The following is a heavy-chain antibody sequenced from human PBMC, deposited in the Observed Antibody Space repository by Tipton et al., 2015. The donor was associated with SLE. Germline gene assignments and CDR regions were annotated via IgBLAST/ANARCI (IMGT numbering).Heavy chain of an antibody. J-gene: IGHJ4*01. CDR2: INHSGST. V-gene: IGHV4-34*01. CDR1: GGSFSDYY. CDR3: ARGAKERITLVRVRPYYFDY. Sequence: TLSLTCAVYGGSFSDYYWNWIRQPPGKGLEWIGEINHSGSTNYNPSLKSRVTISVDTSNNQLSLKLTSVTAADTAVYYCARGAKERITLVRVRPYYFDYWGQGSLVTVSS. D-gene: IGHD3-10*01.